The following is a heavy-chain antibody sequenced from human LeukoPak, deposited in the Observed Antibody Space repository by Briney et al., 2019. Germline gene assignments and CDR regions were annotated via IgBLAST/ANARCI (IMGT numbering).Heavy chain of an antibody. D-gene: IGHD5-12*01. CDR2: INPNSGGT. V-gene: IGHV1-2*02. CDR3: ARGRVATIDPDYFEY. Sequence: ASVKVSCKASGYTFTDYYIHWVRQAPGQGLEWMGWINPNSGGTNYAQKFQGRVTMTRDTSISTAYMELNRLRSDDTAVYYCARGRVATIDPDYFEYWGQGTLVTVSS. J-gene: IGHJ4*02. CDR1: GYTFTDYY.